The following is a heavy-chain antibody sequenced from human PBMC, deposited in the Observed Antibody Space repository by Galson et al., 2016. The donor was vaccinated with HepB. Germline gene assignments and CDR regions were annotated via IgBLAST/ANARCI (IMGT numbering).Heavy chain of an antibody. D-gene: IGHD6-19*01. CDR3: ARVGSGWYY. V-gene: IGHV1-69*01. CDR2: IIPIFRSV. CDR1: GGTFSSYG. J-gene: IGHJ4*02. Sequence: SCKASGGTFSSYGISWVRQAPGQGLEWMGGIIPIFRSVTYAQKFQGRVTTTADESTSTVYMEMSSLRSEDTAVYYCARVGSGWYYWGQGTLVTVSS.